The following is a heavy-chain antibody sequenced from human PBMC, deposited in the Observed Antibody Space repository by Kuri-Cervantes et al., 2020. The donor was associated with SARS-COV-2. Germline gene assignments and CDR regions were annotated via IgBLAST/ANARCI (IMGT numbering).Heavy chain of an antibody. CDR2: ISYDGSNK. CDR3: ARDVAGDLDY. D-gene: IGHD6-19*01. Sequence: LSLTCAASGFTFSSYAMHWVRQAPGKGLEWVAVISYDGSNKYYADSVKGRFTISRDNSKNTLYLQMNSLRPEDTALYYCARDVAGDLDYWGQGTLVTVSS. CDR1: GFTFSSYA. V-gene: IGHV3-30*04. J-gene: IGHJ4*01.